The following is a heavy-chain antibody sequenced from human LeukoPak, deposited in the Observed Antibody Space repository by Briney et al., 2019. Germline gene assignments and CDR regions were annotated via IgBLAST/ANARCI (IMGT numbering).Heavy chain of an antibody. Sequence: SETLSLTCSISGVSINNSSFSWGWIRQPPGKGLEWIGNIYFTGSTYYNPSLKSRVTISVDTSKNQFSLKLSSVTAADTAVYYCARLIVDHHAFDIWGQGTMVTVSS. J-gene: IGHJ3*02. V-gene: IGHV4-39*07. D-gene: IGHD3-22*01. CDR3: ARLIVDHHAFDI. CDR1: GVSINNSSFS. CDR2: IYFTGST.